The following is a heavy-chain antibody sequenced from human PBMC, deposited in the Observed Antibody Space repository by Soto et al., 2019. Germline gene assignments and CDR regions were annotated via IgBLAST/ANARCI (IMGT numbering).Heavy chain of an antibody. D-gene: IGHD5-18*01. CDR3: ATSVNSAMAFDY. J-gene: IGHJ4*02. Sequence: ASVKVSCKASGYTFTHYYMHWVRQAPGQGLEWMGIINPNGGSTTYAQRFRAGFTMTRDTSTSTVYMELSSLRSEDSAVYYCATSVNSAMAFDYWGQGTLVTVSS. CDR1: GYTFTHYY. CDR2: INPNGGST. V-gene: IGHV1-46*01.